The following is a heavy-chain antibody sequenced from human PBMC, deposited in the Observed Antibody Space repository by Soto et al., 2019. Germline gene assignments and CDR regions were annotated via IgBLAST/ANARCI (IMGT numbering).Heavy chain of an antibody. CDR2: ICYSGST. CDR3: ARVVGRYCSSTSCYRNWLDP. V-gene: IGHV4-31*03. D-gene: IGHD2-2*02. Sequence: PSETLSLTCTVSGGSISSGGYYWSWIRRHPGKGLEWIGYICYSGSTCYNPSLKSRGTISVDTSKNQFSLRLSSVTAADTAVYYCARVVGRYCSSTSCYRNWLDPWGQGTLVTVSS. J-gene: IGHJ5*02. CDR1: GGSISSGGYY.